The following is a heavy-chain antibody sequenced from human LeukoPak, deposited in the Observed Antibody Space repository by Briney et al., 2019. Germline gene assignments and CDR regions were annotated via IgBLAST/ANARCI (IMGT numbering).Heavy chain of an antibody. Sequence: GESLRLSCAASGFTYRFYSMNCARQAREEALEWVSYINRSRSYIYYPGSVKRRFTIARDNAKNSPYLQMTGLRAEDTAVYYCAGDLVVTDSFDYWGQGTLVTVSS. CDR1: GFTYRFYS. CDR2: INRSRSYI. J-gene: IGHJ4*02. D-gene: IGHD2-21*02. CDR3: AGDLVVTDSFDY. V-gene: IGHV3-21*01.